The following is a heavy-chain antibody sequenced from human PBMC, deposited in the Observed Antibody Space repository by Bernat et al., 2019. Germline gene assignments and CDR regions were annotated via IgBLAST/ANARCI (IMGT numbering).Heavy chain of an antibody. Sequence: QLQLQESGPGLVKPSESLSLTCTVSGGSISSSSYYWGWIRQPPGKGLEWIGSIYYSGGTYYHPSLNGRVTITVDTSKNQFSLKLSSVTAADTAVYYCARSITIFGAALFDAFDFWGQGTMVTVSS. D-gene: IGHD3-3*01. CDR2: IYYSGGT. V-gene: IGHV4-39*01. CDR1: GGSISSSSYY. CDR3: ARSITIFGAALFDAFDF. J-gene: IGHJ3*01.